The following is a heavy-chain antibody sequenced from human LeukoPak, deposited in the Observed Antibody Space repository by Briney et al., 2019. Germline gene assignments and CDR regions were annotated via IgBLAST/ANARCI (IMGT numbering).Heavy chain of an antibody. CDR3: ARVPATGSWDY. CDR1: GFTVSSNY. CDR2: IYSGGST. V-gene: IGHV3-66*02. Sequence: GGSLRLSCAASGFTVSSNYMSWVRQAPGKGLEWVSVIYSGGSTYYADSVKGRFTIFRDNSKNTLYLQMNSMRAEDAAVYYCARVPATGSWDYWGQGTLVTVSS. J-gene: IGHJ4*02.